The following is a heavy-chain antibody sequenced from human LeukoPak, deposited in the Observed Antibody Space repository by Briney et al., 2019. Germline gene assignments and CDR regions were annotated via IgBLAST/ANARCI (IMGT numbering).Heavy chain of an antibody. J-gene: IGHJ4*02. CDR3: AKRGVVIRVILVGFHKEAYYFDS. CDR1: GITLSNYG. V-gene: IGHV3-23*01. CDR2: ISGCGGGT. Sequence: GGSLSLSCAVSGITLSNYGMSWVRQATGKGLEWVAGISGCGGGTNYADSVKGRFTISRDNPKNTLYLQMNSLRAEDTAVYFCAKRGVVIRVILVGFHKEAYYFDSWGQGALVTVSS. D-gene: IGHD3-22*01.